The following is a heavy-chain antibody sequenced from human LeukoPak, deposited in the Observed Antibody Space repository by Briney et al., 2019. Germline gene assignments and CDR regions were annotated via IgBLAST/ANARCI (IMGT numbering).Heavy chain of an antibody. CDR2: INHSGST. CDR3: ARLRGSGSSYYYYYYMDV. V-gene: IGHV4-34*01. Sequence: SETLSLTCAVYGGSLSGYYWSWIRQPPGKGLEWIGEINHSGSTNYNPSLKSRVTISVDTSKNQFSLKLSSVTAADTAVYYCARLRGSGSSYYYYYYMDVWGKGTTVTISS. D-gene: IGHD3-10*01. CDR1: GGSLSGYY. J-gene: IGHJ6*03.